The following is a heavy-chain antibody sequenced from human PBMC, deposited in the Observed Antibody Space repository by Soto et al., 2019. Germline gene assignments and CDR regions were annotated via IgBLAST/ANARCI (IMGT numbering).Heavy chain of an antibody. CDR1: GYTLTGYY. CDR2: INPNSGGT. V-gene: IGHV1-2*04. D-gene: IGHD1-26*01. J-gene: IGHJ4*02. CDR3: ARARGPIVEGHFDY. Sequence: QVQLVQSGAEVKKPGASVKVSCKASGYTLTGYYMHWVRQAPGQGLEWMGWINPNSGGTNYAQKFQGWVTMTRDTSISTAYMELSRLRSDDTAVYYCARARGPIVEGHFDYWGQGTLVTVSS.